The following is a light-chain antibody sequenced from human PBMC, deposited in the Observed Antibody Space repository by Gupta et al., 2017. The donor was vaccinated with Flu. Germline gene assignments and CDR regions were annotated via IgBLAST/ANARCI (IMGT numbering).Light chain of an antibody. V-gene: IGLV1-44*01. CDR2: NNN. CDR3: AAWDDSLNGPV. Sequence: QSVLTQPPSVSGTPGQRVTISCSGSSSNIGSNTVNWYQQLPGTAPKLLIYNNNQRPSGVPDRLSGSKSGTSASLAISGLQSEDEADYYCAAWDDSLNGPVFGGGTKLTVL. CDR1: SSNIGSNT. J-gene: IGLJ3*02.